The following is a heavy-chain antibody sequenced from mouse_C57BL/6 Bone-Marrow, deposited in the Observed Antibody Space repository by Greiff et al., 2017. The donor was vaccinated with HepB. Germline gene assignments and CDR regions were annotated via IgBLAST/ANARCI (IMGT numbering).Heavy chain of an antibody. D-gene: IGHD1-1*01. CDR3: AYYYGSSSYFDY. CDR2: INPSSGYT. Sequence: VQRVESGAELAKPGASVKLSCKASGYTFTSYWMHWVKQRPGQGLEWIGYINPSSGYTKYNQKFKDKATLTADKSSSTAYMQLSSLTYEDSAVYYCAYYYGSSSYFDYWGQGTTLTVSS. J-gene: IGHJ2*01. CDR1: GYTFTSYW. V-gene: IGHV1-7*01.